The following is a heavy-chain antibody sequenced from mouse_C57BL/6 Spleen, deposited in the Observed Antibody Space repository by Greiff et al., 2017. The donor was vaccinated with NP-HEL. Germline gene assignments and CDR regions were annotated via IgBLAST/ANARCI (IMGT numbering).Heavy chain of an antibody. V-gene: IGHV1-47*01. CDR2: FHPYNDDT. J-gene: IGHJ4*01. Sequence: QVQLKQSGAELVKPGASVKMSCKASGYTFTTYPIEWMKQNHGKSLEWIGNFHPYNDDTKYNEKFKGKATLTVEKSSSTVYMELSRLTSDYSAVYYCARGPRYYYGSSNGAMDYWGQGTSVTVSS. CDR1: GYTFTTYP. D-gene: IGHD1-1*01. CDR3: ARGPRYYYGSSNGAMDY.